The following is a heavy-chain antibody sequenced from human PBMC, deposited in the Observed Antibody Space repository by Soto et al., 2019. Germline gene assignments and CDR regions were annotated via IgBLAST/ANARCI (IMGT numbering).Heavy chain of an antibody. D-gene: IGHD2-15*01. Sequence: GGSLRLSCAASGFTFSSYSMNWVRQAPGKGLEWVSYISSSSSYIYYADSVKGRFTISRDNAKNSLYLQMNSLGSEDTAVYYCARDLGGWPDYWGQGTLVTVSS. J-gene: IGHJ4*02. CDR1: GFTFSSYS. V-gene: IGHV3-21*05. CDR2: ISSSSSYI. CDR3: ARDLGGWPDY.